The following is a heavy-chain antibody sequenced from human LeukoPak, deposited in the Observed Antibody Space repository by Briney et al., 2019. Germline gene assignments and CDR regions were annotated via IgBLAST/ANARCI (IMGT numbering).Heavy chain of an antibody. CDR3: ARVYYDSSGLYYSDY. CDR2: IYYSGST. CDR1: GGSISSGDYY. V-gene: IGHV4-30-4*01. J-gene: IGHJ4*02. Sequence: SQTLSLTCTVSGGSISSGDYYWSWIRQPPGKGLEWIGYIYYSGSTYYNPSLKSRVTISVDTSKNQFSLKLSSVTAADTAVYYCARVYYDSSGLYYSDYWGQGTLVTVSS. D-gene: IGHD3-22*01.